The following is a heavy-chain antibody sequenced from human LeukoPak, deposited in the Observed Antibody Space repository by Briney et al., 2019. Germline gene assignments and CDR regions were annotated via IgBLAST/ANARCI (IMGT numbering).Heavy chain of an antibody. V-gene: IGHV3-23*01. CDR1: GFSFSDHY. Sequence: GGSLRLSCAGSGFSFSDHYMTWIRQAPGKGLEWVSAISGSGGSTYYADSVKGRFTISRDNSKNTLYLQMNSLRAEDTAVYYCAKAYSSSFWVPYYLDYWGQGTLVTVSS. CDR3: AKAYSSSFWVPYYLDY. CDR2: ISGSGGST. J-gene: IGHJ4*02. D-gene: IGHD6-6*01.